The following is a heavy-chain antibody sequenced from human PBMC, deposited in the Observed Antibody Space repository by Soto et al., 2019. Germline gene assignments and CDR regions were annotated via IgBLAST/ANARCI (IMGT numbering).Heavy chain of an antibody. CDR3: AKDSDYGDYVLYLYFDL. V-gene: IGHV3-23*01. CDR1: GFTFSSYA. J-gene: IGHJ2*01. Sequence: GGSLRLSCAASGFTFSSYAMSWVRQAPGKGLEWVSAISGSGGSTYYADSVKGRFTISRDNSKNTLYLQMNSLRAEDTAVYYCAKDSDYGDYVLYLYFDLWGRGTLVTVSS. D-gene: IGHD4-17*01. CDR2: ISGSGGST.